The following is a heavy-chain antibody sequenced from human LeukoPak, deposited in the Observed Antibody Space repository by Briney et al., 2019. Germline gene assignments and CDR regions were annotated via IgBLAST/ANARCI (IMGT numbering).Heavy chain of an antibody. V-gene: IGHV3-23*01. CDR3: ARTHINGWCFDS. D-gene: IGHD6-19*01. Sequence: GGSLRLSCAASGFSFSSYAMSWVRQAPGKGLEWVSIITFNGGNTYYASVEGRFTISRDNSKNTLYLQMSSLRAEDTAVYYCARTHINGWCFDSWGQEPWSPSPQ. J-gene: IGHJ4*01. CDR2: ITFNGGNT. CDR1: GFSFSSYA.